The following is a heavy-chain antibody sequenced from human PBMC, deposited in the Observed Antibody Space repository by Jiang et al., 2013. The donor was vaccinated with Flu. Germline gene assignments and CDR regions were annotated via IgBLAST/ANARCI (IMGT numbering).Heavy chain of an antibody. CDR1: GFTISTYW. Sequence: QLVESGGGLVQPGGSLRLSCAASGFTISTYWMTWVRQAPGKGLEWVANIKRDGSVKTYVDSVKGRFDISRDNAKNSLYLQMNSLRVEDTAVYYCARDVNYYQSTIYYDVFDIWGQGTMVTVSS. J-gene: IGHJ3*02. D-gene: IGHD3-22*01. CDR3: ARDVNYYQSTIYYDVFDI. CDR2: IKRDGSVK. V-gene: IGHV3-7*01.